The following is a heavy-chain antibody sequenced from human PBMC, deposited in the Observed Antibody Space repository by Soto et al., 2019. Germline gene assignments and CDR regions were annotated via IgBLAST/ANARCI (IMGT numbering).Heavy chain of an antibody. CDR1: GGTFSSYA. J-gene: IGHJ4*02. Sequence: QVQLVQSGAEVKKPGSSVKVSCKASGGTFSSYAISWVRQAPGQGLEWMGGIIPIFGTANYAQKFQGRVMISADESRSTAYLELSSRRSDDTAVYYCARPNTTWNDGSDPLDYWGQGTLVTVSS. CDR3: ARPNTTWNDGSDPLDY. CDR2: IIPIFGTA. V-gene: IGHV1-69*01. D-gene: IGHD1-1*01.